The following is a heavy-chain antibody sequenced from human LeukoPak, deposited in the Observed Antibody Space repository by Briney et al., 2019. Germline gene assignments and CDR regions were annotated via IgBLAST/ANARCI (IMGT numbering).Heavy chain of an antibody. CDR1: GYSITSVYY. D-gene: IGHD3-22*01. Sequence: SETLSLTCTVSGYSITSVYYWGWIRQPQGKGLEWIGSIYNSESTYYNPSLKSRITISVDTFKNQFSLKLSSVTAADTAVYYCARVVRDSSGYYYFDYWGQGTLVTVS. CDR3: ARVVRDSSGYYYFDY. J-gene: IGHJ4*02. V-gene: IGHV4-38-2*02. CDR2: IYNSEST.